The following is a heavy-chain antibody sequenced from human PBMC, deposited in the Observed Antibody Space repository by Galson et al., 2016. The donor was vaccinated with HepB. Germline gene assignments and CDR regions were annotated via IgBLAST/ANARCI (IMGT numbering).Heavy chain of an antibody. D-gene: IGHD3-10*01. J-gene: IGHJ3*01. CDR3: ASRAVRDGFDV. CDR1: GYKFRDYW. CDR2: IYPGDSDS. V-gene: IGHV5-51*01. Sequence: SGAEVKKPGESLKISCQGSGYKFRDYWIAWLRQRPGKGLEWMGIIYPGDSDSRVSPSFQGQVIISADKSSSSASLQWTSLRASDTAVYYCASRAVRDGFDVWGQGTAVTVS.